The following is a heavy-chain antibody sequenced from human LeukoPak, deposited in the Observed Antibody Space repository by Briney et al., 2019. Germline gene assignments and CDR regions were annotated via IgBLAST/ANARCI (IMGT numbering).Heavy chain of an antibody. J-gene: IGHJ6*02. CDR2: IYYSGST. Sequence: SETLSLTCTVSGGSISSYYWSWIRQPPGEGLEWIGYIYYSGSTNYNPSLKSRVTISVDTSKNQFSLKLSSVTAADTAVYYCARDGISSSSSSPAFYYYYGMDVWGQGTTVTVSS. CDR3: ARDGISSSSSSPAFYYYYGMDV. CDR1: GGSISSYY. D-gene: IGHD6-6*01. V-gene: IGHV4-59*01.